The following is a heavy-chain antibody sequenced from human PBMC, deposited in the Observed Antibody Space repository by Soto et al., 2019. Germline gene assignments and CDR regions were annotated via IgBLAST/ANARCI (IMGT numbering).Heavy chain of an antibody. Sequence: PGGSLRLSCAASGFTFSSYSMNWVRQAPGKGLEWVSSISSSSSYIYYADSVKGRFTTSRDNAKNSLYLQMNSLRAEDTAVYYCARWASAALWFDPWGQGTLVTVSS. V-gene: IGHV3-21*01. CDR1: GFTFSSYS. J-gene: IGHJ5*02. CDR2: ISSSSSYI. CDR3: ARWASAALWFDP. D-gene: IGHD2-15*01.